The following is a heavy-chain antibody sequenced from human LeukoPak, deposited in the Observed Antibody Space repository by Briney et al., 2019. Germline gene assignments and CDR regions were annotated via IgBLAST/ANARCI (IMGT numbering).Heavy chain of an antibody. CDR1: GGSISSGDYY. CDR3: ARLTGYYHY. D-gene: IGHD3-9*01. J-gene: IGHJ4*02. V-gene: IGHV4-30-4*01. CDR2: IYHSGDT. Sequence: SQTLSLTCTVSGGSISSGDYYWSWTRQPPEKGLECIGYIYHSGDTYYNPSLKSRVTISVDTPKKQFSLKLSSVTAADTAVYYCARLTGYYHYWGQGTLVTVSS.